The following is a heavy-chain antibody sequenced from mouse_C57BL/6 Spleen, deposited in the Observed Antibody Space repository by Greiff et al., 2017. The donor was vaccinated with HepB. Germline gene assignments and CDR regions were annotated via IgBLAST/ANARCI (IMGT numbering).Heavy chain of an antibody. V-gene: IGHV1-66*01. Sequence: VQLQQSGPELVKPGASVKISCKASGYSFTSYYIHWVKQRPGQGLEWIGWIYPGSGNTKYNEKFKGKATLTADTSSSTAYMQLSSLTSEDSAVYYCARFDYDDYYAMDYWGQGTSVTVSS. CDR1: GYSFTSYY. D-gene: IGHD2-4*01. CDR3: ARFDYDDYYAMDY. CDR2: IYPGSGNT. J-gene: IGHJ4*01.